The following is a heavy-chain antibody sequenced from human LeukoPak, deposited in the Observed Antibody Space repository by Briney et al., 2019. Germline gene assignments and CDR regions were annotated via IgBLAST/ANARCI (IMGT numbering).Heavy chain of an antibody. D-gene: IGHD6-13*01. J-gene: IGHJ4*02. Sequence: ASVKVSCKASGYTFTSYDISWVRQAPGQGLEWMGWISLYNGNTNYARKVQGRVTVTTDTSTSTAYMELTSLRSDDTAVYYCARSVLSSWGIDYWGQGTLVTVSS. CDR3: ARSVLSSWGIDY. CDR2: ISLYNGNT. CDR1: GYTFTSYD. V-gene: IGHV1-18*01.